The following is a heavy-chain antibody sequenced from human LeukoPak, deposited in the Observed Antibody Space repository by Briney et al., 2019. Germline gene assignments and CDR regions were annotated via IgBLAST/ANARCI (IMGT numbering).Heavy chain of an antibody. CDR3: AIAVAGTGSFDY. D-gene: IGHD6-19*01. V-gene: IGHV1-24*01. J-gene: IGHJ4*02. Sequence: ASVKVSCKVSGYTLTELSMHWVRQAPGKGLEWMGGFDPEDGGTIYAQKFQGRVTMTEDTSTDTAYMELSSLRSEDTAVYYCAIAVAGTGSFDYWGQGTLVTVSS. CDR1: GYTLTELS. CDR2: FDPEDGGT.